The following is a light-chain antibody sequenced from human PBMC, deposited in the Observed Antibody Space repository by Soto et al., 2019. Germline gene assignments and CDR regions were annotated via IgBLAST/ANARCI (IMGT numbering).Light chain of an antibody. Sequence: DIVLTQSPVTLSLSPGERATLSCRASQSVSNFLAWYQQKPGQAPRLLIYDASNRATGIPARFSGSASGPDFTLTISSLEPEDFAVYYCQHRTYWPTFGGGTKVEIK. V-gene: IGKV3-11*01. CDR3: QHRTYWPT. J-gene: IGKJ4*01. CDR2: DAS. CDR1: QSVSNF.